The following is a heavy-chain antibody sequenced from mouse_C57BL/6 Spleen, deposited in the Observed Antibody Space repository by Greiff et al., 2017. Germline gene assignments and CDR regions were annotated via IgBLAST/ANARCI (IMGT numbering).Heavy chain of an antibody. CDR2: IYPSDSET. J-gene: IGHJ4*01. CDR3: ARRFTTGRHMDY. CDR1: GYTFTSYW. V-gene: IGHV1-61*01. Sequence: QVQLQQPGAELVRPGSSVKLSCKASGYTFTSYWMDWVKQRPGQGLEWIGNIYPSDSETHYNQKFKDKATLTVDKSSSTAYMQLSSLTSEDSAVYYCARRFTTGRHMDYWGQGTSVTVSS. D-gene: IGHD1-1*01.